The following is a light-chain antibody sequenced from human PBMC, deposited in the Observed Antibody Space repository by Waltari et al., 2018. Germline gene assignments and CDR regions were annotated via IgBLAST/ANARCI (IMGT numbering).Light chain of an antibody. Sequence: QSALTQPRSVSGSPGQSVTISCTGTSSDVGGYNYVSWYQQHPGKAPKLMIYDVTKRPSGGPDRFSCSKSGNTASLTISGLQAEDEADYYCCSYAGSYTWVFGGGTKLTVL. CDR3: CSYAGSYTWV. CDR1: SSDVGGYNY. CDR2: DVT. V-gene: IGLV2-11*01. J-gene: IGLJ2*01.